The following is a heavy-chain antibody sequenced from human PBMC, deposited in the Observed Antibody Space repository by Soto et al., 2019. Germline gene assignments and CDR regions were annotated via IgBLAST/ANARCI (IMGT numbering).Heavy chain of an antibody. J-gene: IGHJ4*02. V-gene: IGHV4-4*07. Sequence: PSETLSLTCTVSGGSISSYYWSWIRQPAGKGLELIGLIYTSGSTNYKPYLKSRVTMSVGTSKNQFSLYLSCVTAADTAVYYCARGGYAISTGHWPFGYGCQRTPVTVSS. D-gene: IGHD3-9*01. CDR2: IYTSGST. CDR3: ARGGYAISTGHWPFGY. CDR1: GGSISSYY.